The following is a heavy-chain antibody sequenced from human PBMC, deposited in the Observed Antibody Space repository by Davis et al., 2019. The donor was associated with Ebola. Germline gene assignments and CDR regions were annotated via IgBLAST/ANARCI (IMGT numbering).Heavy chain of an antibody. D-gene: IGHD3-10*01. J-gene: IGHJ4*02. CDR1: GFTFSSYA. CDR2: ISYDGSNK. CDR3: ARERAYYYGSGSSFDY. Sequence: PGGSLRLSCAASGFTFSSYAMHWVCQAPGKGLEWVAFISYDGSNKYYADSVKGRFTISRDNSKNTLYLQMNSLRAEDTAVYYCARERAYYYGSGSSFDYWGQGTLVTVSS. V-gene: IGHV3-30-3*01.